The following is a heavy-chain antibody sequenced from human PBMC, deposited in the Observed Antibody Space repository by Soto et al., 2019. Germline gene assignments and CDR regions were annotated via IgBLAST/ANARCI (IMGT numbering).Heavy chain of an antibody. D-gene: IGHD5-18*01. CDR1: GFTFSSYS. CDR2: ISSSSSTI. J-gene: IGHJ6*02. V-gene: IGHV3-48*02. CDR3: ARDGHTAMGWYYYYGMDV. Sequence: EVQLVESGGGLVQPGGSLRLSCAASGFTFSSYSMNWVRQAPGKGLEWVSYISSSSSTIYYADSVKGRFTISRGNAKNSLYLQMNSLRDEDTAVYYCARDGHTAMGWYYYYGMDVWGQGTTVTVSS.